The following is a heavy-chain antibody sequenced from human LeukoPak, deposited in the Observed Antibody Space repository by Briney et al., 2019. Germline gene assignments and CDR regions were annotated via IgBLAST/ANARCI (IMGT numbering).Heavy chain of an antibody. CDR2: ISSSGSTI. CDR3: AKDLGYDILTGYYSMYYFDY. D-gene: IGHD3-9*01. V-gene: IGHV3-48*03. CDR1: GFTFSSYE. J-gene: IGHJ4*02. Sequence: GGSLRLSCAASGFTFSSYEMNWVRQAPGKGLEWVSYISSSGSTIYYADSVKGRFTISRDNSKNTLYLQMNSLRAEDTAVYYCAKDLGYDILTGYYSMYYFDYWGQGTLVTVSS.